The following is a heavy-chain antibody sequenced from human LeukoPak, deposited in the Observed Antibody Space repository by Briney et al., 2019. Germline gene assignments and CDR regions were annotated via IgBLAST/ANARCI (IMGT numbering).Heavy chain of an antibody. Sequence: PGGSLRLSCAASGFTFNSYGMNWVRQAPGKGLEWVSGISGSGGGIHYADSVKGRFTISRDNSKNALYLQMNSLRVEDTAVYYCAIDPNWGTHSWGQGVLVTVSS. CDR2: ISGSGGGI. CDR3: AIDPNWGTHS. J-gene: IGHJ4*02. D-gene: IGHD7-27*01. CDR1: GFTFNSYG. V-gene: IGHV3-23*01.